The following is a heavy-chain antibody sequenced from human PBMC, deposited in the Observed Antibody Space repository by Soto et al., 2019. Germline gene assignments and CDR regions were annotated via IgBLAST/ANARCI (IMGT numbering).Heavy chain of an antibody. J-gene: IGHJ3*01. V-gene: IGHV6-1*01. CDR2: TYYRSKWYN. Sequence: RSQTLSLTCAISGDSASSNIAAWNWIRQSPSRGLEWLGRTYYRSKWYNDYAVSVKSRITINPDTSKNQFSLQLNSVTPEDTAVYYCARDLELSDAFAVWGQVTMLTVSS. CDR1: GDSASSNIAA. D-gene: IGHD1-26*01. CDR3: ARDLELSDAFAV.